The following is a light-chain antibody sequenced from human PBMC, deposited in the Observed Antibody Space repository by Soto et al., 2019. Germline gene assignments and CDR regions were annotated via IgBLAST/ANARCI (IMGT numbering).Light chain of an antibody. J-gene: IGKJ1*01. CDR2: DAS. CDR1: QNINTW. V-gene: IGKV1-5*01. CDR3: QHYNSYSWT. Sequence: DIQMTQSPSTLSASVGDRVTITCRASQNINTWLAWYQQKPGKAPNLLIYDASSLESGVPSRFSGSASGTEFTLTISSLQPDDFATYYCQHYNSYSWTFGQGTKVDI.